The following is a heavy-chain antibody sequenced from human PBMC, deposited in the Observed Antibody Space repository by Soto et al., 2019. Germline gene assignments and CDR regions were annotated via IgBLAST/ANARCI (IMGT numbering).Heavy chain of an antibody. V-gene: IGHV4-31*03. J-gene: IGHJ6*02. D-gene: IGHD6-13*01. Sequence: SETLSLTCTVSGGSISSGGYYWSWIRQHPGKGLEWIGYIYYSGSTYYNPSLKSRVTISVDTSKNQFSLKLSSVTAAETAVYYCARSALDIAAADYYYYGMDVWGQGTTVTVSS. CDR3: ARSALDIAAADYYYYGMDV. CDR2: IYYSGST. CDR1: GGSISSGGYY.